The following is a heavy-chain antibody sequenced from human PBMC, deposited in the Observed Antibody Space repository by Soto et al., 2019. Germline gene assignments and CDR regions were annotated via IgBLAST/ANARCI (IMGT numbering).Heavy chain of an antibody. Sequence: WSLRLSCAASGFTFSNYAMHWVRLAPGKGLECVALISYDGINKYYADSVKGRFTVSRDNSKITLYLQMNSLRAEDTAVYYCVKDGVSGWSDYFFDYWGQGTLVTVSS. D-gene: IGHD6-19*01. CDR1: GFTFSNYA. CDR2: ISYDGINK. V-gene: IGHV3-30*18. J-gene: IGHJ4*02. CDR3: VKDGVSGWSDYFFDY.